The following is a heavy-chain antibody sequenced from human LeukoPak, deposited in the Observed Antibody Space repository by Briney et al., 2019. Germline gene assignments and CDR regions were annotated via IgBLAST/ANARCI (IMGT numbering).Heavy chain of an antibody. J-gene: IGHJ4*02. Sequence: SETLSLTCAVYSGSFSGYYWSWIRQPPGKGLEWIGEINHSGSTNYNPSLKSRVTISVDTSKNQFSLKLSSVTAADTAVYYCASSLEYSSGLDYWGQGTLVTVSS. V-gene: IGHV4-34*01. CDR1: SGSFSGYY. D-gene: IGHD6-19*01. CDR3: ASSLEYSSGLDY. CDR2: INHSGST.